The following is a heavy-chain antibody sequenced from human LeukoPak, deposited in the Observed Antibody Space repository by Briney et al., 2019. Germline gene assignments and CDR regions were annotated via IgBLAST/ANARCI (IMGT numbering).Heavy chain of an antibody. D-gene: IGHD4-17*01. V-gene: IGHV1-18*04. Sequence: ASVKVSCKASGYTFANYGISWVRQAPGQGLEWMGWISAYNGNTNYAQKLQGRVTMTTDTSTSTAYMELRSLRSDDTAVYYCARDYGDYGWFDPWGQGTLVTVSS. CDR3: ARDYGDYGWFDP. J-gene: IGHJ5*02. CDR2: ISAYNGNT. CDR1: GYTFANYG.